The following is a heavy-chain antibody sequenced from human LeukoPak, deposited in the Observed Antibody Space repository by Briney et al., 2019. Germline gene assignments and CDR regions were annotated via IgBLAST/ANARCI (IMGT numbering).Heavy chain of an antibody. CDR3: ARGETSSWYDYFDY. CDR1: GGSISSGGYY. Sequence: SETLSLTCTVSGGSISSGGYYWIWIRQHPGKGLEWIGYIYYSGSTYYNPSLKSRVTISVDTSKNQFSLKLSSVTAADTAVYYCARGETSSWYDYFDYWGQGTLVNVSS. CDR2: IYYSGST. V-gene: IGHV4-31*03. J-gene: IGHJ4*02. D-gene: IGHD6-13*01.